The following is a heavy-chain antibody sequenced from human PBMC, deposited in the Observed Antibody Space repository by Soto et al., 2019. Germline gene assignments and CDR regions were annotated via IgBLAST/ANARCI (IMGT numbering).Heavy chain of an antibody. CDR3: EGESGENCSYEAY. CDR1: GDTITSFS. V-gene: IGHV4-4*07. Sequence: SETLSLTCTVSGDTITSFSWNWIRQSAGKGLEWIGRISTTGNTHYNPSLESRVTMSLDTSKNQFSLKLTSVTAADTAVYYCEGESGENCSYEAYWGKGTLVTVS. D-gene: IGHD5-12*01. CDR2: ISTTGNT. J-gene: IGHJ4*02.